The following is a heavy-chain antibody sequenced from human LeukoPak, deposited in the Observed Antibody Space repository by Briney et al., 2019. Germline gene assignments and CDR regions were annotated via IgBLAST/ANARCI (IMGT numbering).Heavy chain of an antibody. V-gene: IGHV1-8*01. J-gene: IGHJ5*02. Sequence: ASVKVSCKASGYTFTSYDINWVRQATGQGLEWMGWMNPNSGNTGYAQKFQGRVTMTRNTSISTAYMELSSLRSEDTAVYYCAREYSSSYNWFDPWGQGTLVTVSS. CDR3: AREYSSSYNWFDP. D-gene: IGHD6-13*01. CDR2: MNPNSGNT. CDR1: GYTFTSYD.